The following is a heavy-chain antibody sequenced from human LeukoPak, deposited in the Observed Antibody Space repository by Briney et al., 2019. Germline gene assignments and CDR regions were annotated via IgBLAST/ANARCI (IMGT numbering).Heavy chain of an antibody. CDR3: AKVWDDSSGYLQYYFDY. J-gene: IGHJ4*02. CDR1: GFTFSSYG. D-gene: IGHD3-22*01. Sequence: PGGSLRLSCAASGFTFSSYGMHWVRQAPGKGLEWVAFIRYDGSNKYYADSVKGRFTISRDNSKNTLYLQMKGLRAEDTAVYYCAKVWDDSSGYLQYYFDYWGQGTLVTVSS. V-gene: IGHV3-30*02. CDR2: IRYDGSNK.